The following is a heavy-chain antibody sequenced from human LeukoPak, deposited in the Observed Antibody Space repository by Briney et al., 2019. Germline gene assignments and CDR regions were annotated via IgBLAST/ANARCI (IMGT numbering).Heavy chain of an antibody. CDR3: AKAPYYDILTGYNSPFDP. D-gene: IGHD3-9*01. CDR1: GFTFSSYA. Sequence: PGGSLRLSCAASGFTFSSYAMSWVRQAPGKGLEWVSAISGSGGSTYYADSVKGRFTISRDNSKNTLYLQMNSLRAEDTAVYYCAKAPYYDILTGYNSPFDPWGQGTLITVSS. CDR2: ISGSGGST. J-gene: IGHJ5*02. V-gene: IGHV3-23*01.